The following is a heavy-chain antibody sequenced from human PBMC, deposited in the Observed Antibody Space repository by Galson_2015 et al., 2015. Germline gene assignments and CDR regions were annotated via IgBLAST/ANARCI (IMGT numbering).Heavy chain of an antibody. CDR2: ISYDGSNK. CDR3: ATPIVVVPAAMSDY. D-gene: IGHD2-2*01. V-gene: IGHV3-30*01. CDR1: GFTFSSSA. J-gene: IGHJ4*02. Sequence: SLRLSCAASGFTFSSSAMHWVRQAPGKGLEWVAVISYDGSNKYYADSVKGRFTISRDNSKNTLYLQMNSLRAEDTAVYYCATPIVVVPAAMSDYWGQGTLVTVSS.